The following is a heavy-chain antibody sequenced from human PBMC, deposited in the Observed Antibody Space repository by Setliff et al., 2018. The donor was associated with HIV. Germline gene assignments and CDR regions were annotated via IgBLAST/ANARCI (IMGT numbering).Heavy chain of an antibody. D-gene: IGHD5-12*01. V-gene: IGHV4-38-2*01. Sequence: SETLSLTCDVSGFSISSRYYWGWIRQSPGKGLEWIGNIYHTGSSFYNPSLKSRVTISVDTSKNQFSLRLNSVTAADTAVYYCASDISPDDGYNRLHYFDYWGQGTLVTVSS. CDR3: ASDISPDDGYNRLHYFDY. J-gene: IGHJ4*02. CDR1: GFSISSRYY. CDR2: IYHTGSS.